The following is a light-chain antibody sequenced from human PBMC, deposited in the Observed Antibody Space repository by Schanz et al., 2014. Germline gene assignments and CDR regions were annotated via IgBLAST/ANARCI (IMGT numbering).Light chain of an antibody. CDR3: QQRSKSFP. J-gene: IGKJ3*01. V-gene: IGKV4-1*01. Sequence: DIVMTQSPDSLAVSLGERATINCKSSQSVLYSSNNKNYLAWHQQKPGQPPKVLIHWASPRKSGVPDRFSGRRSGPDFPISISSQPADDVAVYHCQQRSKSFPFGPGTRVH. CDR2: WAS. CDR1: QSVLYSSNNKNY.